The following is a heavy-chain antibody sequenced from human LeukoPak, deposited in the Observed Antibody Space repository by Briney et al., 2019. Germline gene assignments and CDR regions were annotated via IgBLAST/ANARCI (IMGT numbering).Heavy chain of an antibody. D-gene: IGHD3-9*01. CDR3: ARVGTYYDILTGYSPTVFDY. J-gene: IGHJ4*02. V-gene: IGHV4-31*03. CDR2: IYYSGST. CDR1: GGSISSGAYY. Sequence: SQTLSLTCTVSGGSISSGAYYWSWIRQHPGKGLEWIGYIYYSGSTYYNPSLKSRVAISVDTSKNQFSLKLSSVTAADTAVYYCARVGTYYDILTGYSPTVFDYWGQGTLVTVSS.